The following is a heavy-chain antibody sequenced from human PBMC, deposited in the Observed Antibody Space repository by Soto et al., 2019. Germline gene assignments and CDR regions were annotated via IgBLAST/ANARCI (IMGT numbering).Heavy chain of an antibody. V-gene: IGHV1-69*13. CDR2: IIPIFGTA. CDR3: AKEARVYYGMDV. D-gene: IGHD2-8*01. J-gene: IGHJ6*02. Sequence: SVKVSCKASGGTFSSYAISWVRQAPGQGLEWMGGIIPIFGTANYAQKFQGRVTITADESTSTAYMELSSLRSEDTAVYYCAKEARVYYGMDVWGQGTTVTVSS. CDR1: GGTFSSYA.